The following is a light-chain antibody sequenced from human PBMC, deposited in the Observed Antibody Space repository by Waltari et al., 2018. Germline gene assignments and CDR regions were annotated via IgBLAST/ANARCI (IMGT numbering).Light chain of an antibody. V-gene: IGLV2-14*01. J-gene: IGLJ1*01. Sequence: QSALTQPASVSAAPGQSITISCPGTSSDVGAYEYISWYQQHPGKVPKLIIYEVNNRPSGVSERFSGSKFDNTASLTISGLQPEDEADYYCSSYTTIASYVFGTGTKVTVL. CDR3: SSYTTIASYV. CDR2: EVN. CDR1: SSDVGAYEY.